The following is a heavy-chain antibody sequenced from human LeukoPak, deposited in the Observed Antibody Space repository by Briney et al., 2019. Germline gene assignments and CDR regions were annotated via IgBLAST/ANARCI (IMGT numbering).Heavy chain of an antibody. CDR1: GGTFSSYA. CDR3: VREEYCGGDCYSNWFDP. CDR2: IIPIFGTA. Sequence: SVKVSCKASGGTFSSYAISWVRQAPGQGLEWMGGIIPIFGTANYAQKFQGRVTITADKSTSTAYMELSSLRSEDTAVYYCVREEYCGGDCYSNWFDPWGQGTLVTVSS. D-gene: IGHD2-21*02. J-gene: IGHJ5*02. V-gene: IGHV1-69*06.